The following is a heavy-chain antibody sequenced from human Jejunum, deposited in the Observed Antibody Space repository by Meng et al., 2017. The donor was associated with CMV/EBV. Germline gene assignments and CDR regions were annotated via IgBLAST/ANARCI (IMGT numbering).Heavy chain of an antibody. J-gene: IGHJ4*02. D-gene: IGHD2-2*01. V-gene: IGHV3-30-3*01. CDR2: ISYDGSTSSDGSYK. Sequence: RGVRQAPGKGLEWVAVISYDGSTSSDGSYKYYADSVKGRFTISRDNSRNTLYLQMNSLRAEDTAVYYCASVESGYCSATRCSYFNYWGQGTLVTVSS. CDR3: ASVESGYCSATRCSYFNY.